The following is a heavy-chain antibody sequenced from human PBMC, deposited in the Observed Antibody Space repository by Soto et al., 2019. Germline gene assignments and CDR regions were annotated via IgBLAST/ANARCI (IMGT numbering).Heavy chain of an antibody. D-gene: IGHD2-15*01. J-gene: IGHJ4*02. Sequence: EVQLLESGGGLVQPGGSLRLSCAASGCTFSSYAMSWVRQAPGKGLEWVSAICGSGGATYYTDSVKGRLTISRDNSKNTLHLQMNNLRAEDTAIYYCAKGSGGNCYSHFDYCGQGTLVTVSS. CDR2: ICGSGGAT. CDR1: GCTFSSYA. CDR3: AKGSGGNCYSHFDY. V-gene: IGHV3-23*01.